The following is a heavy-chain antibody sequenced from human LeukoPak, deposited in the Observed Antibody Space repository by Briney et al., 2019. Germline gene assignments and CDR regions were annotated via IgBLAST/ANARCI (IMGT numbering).Heavy chain of an antibody. CDR2: ISWNSGTI. Sequence: PGGSLRLSCAASGFTFDDYAMHWVRRAPGKGLEWVSGISWNSGTIGYADSVKGRFTISRDNAKNSLYLQMNSLRAEDTALYHCAKGGLASGSYYMAPDYWGQGTLVTVSS. D-gene: IGHD3-10*01. CDR3: AKGGLASGSYYMAPDY. CDR1: GFTFDDYA. J-gene: IGHJ4*02. V-gene: IGHV3-9*01.